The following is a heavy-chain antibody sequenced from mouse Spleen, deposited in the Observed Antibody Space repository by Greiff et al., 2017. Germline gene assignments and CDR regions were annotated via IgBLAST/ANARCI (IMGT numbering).Heavy chain of an antibody. V-gene: IGHV2-5-1*01. CDR1: GFSLTSYG. D-gene: IGHD4-1*01. CDR2: IWRGGST. Sequence: VQLQQSGPSLVQPSQSLSITCTVSGFSLTSYGVHWVRQSPGKGLEWLGVIWRGGSTDYNAAFMSRLSITKDNSKSQVFFKMNSLQADDTAIYYCAKNPLTGTSAMDYWGQGTSVTVSS. J-gene: IGHJ4*01. CDR3: AKNPLTGTSAMDY.